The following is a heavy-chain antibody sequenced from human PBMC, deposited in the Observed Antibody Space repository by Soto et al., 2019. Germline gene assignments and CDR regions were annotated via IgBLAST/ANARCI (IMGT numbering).Heavy chain of an antibody. CDR2: INHSGST. D-gene: IGHD6-6*01. CDR3: ATDSIAARRRWFDP. Sequence: PSETLSLTCAVYGGSFSGYYWSWIRQPPGKGLEWIGEINHSGSTNYNPSLKSRVTISVDTSKNQFSLKLSPVTAADTAVYYCATDSIAARRRWFDPWGQGTLVTV. J-gene: IGHJ5*02. CDR1: GGSFSGYY. V-gene: IGHV4-34*01.